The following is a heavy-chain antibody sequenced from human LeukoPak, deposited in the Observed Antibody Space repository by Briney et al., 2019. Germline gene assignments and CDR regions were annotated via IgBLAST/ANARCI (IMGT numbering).Heavy chain of an antibody. CDR1: GYSFTSHG. CDR2: ISGYSGNT. J-gene: IGHJ4*02. Sequence: ASVKASCKTSGYSFTSHGISWVRQAPGQGLEWMGWISGYSGNTNYAQKFQGRVTMTTDASTRTAHMEVRGLRSDDTAVYYCARGGWTTGMDYWGQGTLVTVSS. V-gene: IGHV1-18*01. CDR3: ARGGWTTGMDY. D-gene: IGHD1-14*01.